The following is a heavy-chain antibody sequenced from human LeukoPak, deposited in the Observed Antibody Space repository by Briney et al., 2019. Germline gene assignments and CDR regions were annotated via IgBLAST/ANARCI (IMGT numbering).Heavy chain of an antibody. D-gene: IGHD1-7*01. J-gene: IGHJ6*03. CDR1: GFTFSSYA. Sequence: GGSLRLSCAASGFTFSSYAMSWVRQAPGEGLEWVSAISCSGGSTYYADYVKGRFTISRDNSKNTLYLQMNSLRAEDTAVYYCAKDHLRWNWNLYYMDVWGKGTTVTVSS. CDR2: ISCSGGST. CDR3: AKDHLRWNWNLYYMDV. V-gene: IGHV3-23*01.